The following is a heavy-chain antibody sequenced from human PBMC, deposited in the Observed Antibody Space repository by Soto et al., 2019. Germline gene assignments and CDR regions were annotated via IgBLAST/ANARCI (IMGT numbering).Heavy chain of an antibody. J-gene: IGHJ4*02. CDR2: IYYSGCT. D-gene: IGHD3-16*02. CDR3: ARQGITFGGVIVMVDY. CDR1: GGSISSSSYY. Sequence: QLQLQESGPGLVKPSETLSLTCTVSGGSISSSSYYWGWIRQPPGKGLEWIGSIYYSGCTYYNPSLKSRVTISVDTSKNQFSLKLSSVTAADTAVYYCARQGITFGGVIVMVDYWGQGTLVTVSS. V-gene: IGHV4-39*01.